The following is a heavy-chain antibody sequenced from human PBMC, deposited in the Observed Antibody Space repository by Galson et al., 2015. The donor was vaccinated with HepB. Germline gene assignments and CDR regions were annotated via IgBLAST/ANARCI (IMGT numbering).Heavy chain of an antibody. CDR2: IDWDDDK. V-gene: IGHV2-70*04. D-gene: IGHD6-13*01. J-gene: IGHJ4*02. CDR1: GFSLSTSGMR. Sequence: PALVKPTQTLTLTCTFSGFSLSTSGMRVSWIRQPPGKALEWLARIDWDDDKFYSTSLKTRLTISKDTSKNQVVLTMTNMDPVDTATYYCARNGIAAAGYDYWGQGTLVTVSS. CDR3: ARNGIAAAGYDY.